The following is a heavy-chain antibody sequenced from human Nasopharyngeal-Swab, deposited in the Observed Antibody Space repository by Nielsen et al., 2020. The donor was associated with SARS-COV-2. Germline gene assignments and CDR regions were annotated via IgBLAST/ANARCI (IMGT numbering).Heavy chain of an antibody. V-gene: IGHV3-7*01. CDR2: IKQDGSEI. CDR3: ASLVFPVASAGRWFDL. J-gene: IGHJ5*02. Sequence: GESLKISCAASGFTFSNYWMSWVRQAPGKGLEWVANIKQDGSEIYYVDSLKGRFTISRDNAKNSLYLQMNSLRADDTAVYYCASLVFPVASAGRWFDLWGQGTLVTVSS. D-gene: IGHD2-2*01. CDR1: GFTFSNYW.